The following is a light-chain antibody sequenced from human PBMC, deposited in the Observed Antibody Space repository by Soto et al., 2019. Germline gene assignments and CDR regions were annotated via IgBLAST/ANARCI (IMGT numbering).Light chain of an antibody. CDR1: QTISSW. CDR3: QNYNSYSEA. Sequence: DIQMTHSPSTLSGSVVYIVTITCRSSQTISSWLASYQQKPGKAPKLLIYKASTLKSGVPSRFSGSGSGTAFTLTISSLQPDDFATYYCQNYNSYSEAFGQGTKVDIK. J-gene: IGKJ1*01. CDR2: KAS. V-gene: IGKV1-5*03.